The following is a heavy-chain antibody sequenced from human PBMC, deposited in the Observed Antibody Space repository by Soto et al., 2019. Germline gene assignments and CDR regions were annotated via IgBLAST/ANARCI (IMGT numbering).Heavy chain of an antibody. D-gene: IGHD4-4*01. J-gene: IGHJ4*02. Sequence: GVSLRLSGAASGFTFSSYEMNWVRQAPGKGLEWVSYISSSGSTIYYADSVKGRFTISRDNAKNSLYLQMNSLRAEDTAVYYCARVEMEMTTIGNYWGQGTLVTVSS. CDR1: GFTFSSYE. CDR3: ARVEMEMTTIGNY. CDR2: ISSSGSTI. V-gene: IGHV3-48*03.